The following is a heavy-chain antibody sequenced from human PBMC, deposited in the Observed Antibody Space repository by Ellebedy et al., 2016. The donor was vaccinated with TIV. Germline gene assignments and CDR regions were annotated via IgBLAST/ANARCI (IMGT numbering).Heavy chain of an antibody. Sequence: GGSLRLXXAASGFSFRDYAMCWARQAPGKGLVWVARVNYDGTDTRYADSVKGRFTISRDNSMNTLYLQMNSLRAEDTALYYCAGEPGYGANPNAFDIWGQGTMVTVSS. CDR3: AGEPGYGANPNAFDI. D-gene: IGHD4-23*01. J-gene: IGHJ3*02. CDR1: GFSFRDYA. V-gene: IGHV3-74*01. CDR2: VNYDGTDT.